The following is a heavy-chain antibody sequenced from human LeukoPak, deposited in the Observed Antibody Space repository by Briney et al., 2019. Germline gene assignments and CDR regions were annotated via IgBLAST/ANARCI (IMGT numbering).Heavy chain of an antibody. D-gene: IGHD7-27*01. V-gene: IGHV3-23*01. CDR1: GFTFSSYA. Sequence: GGSLRLSCAASGFTFSSYAMSWVRQAPGKGLEWLSTIGGGSEDTYCADSVRGRFTISRNNSKNTVYLQMKSLRADDTAVYFCAKVLTGSQDYWGQGTLVTVSS. J-gene: IGHJ4*02. CDR2: IGGGSEDT. CDR3: AKVLTGSQDY.